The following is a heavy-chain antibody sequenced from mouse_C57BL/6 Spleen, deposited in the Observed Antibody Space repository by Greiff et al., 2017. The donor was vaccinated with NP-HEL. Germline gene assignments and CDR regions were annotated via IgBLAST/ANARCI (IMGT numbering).Heavy chain of an antibody. Sequence: QVQLQQSGPELVKPGASVKISCKASGYTFTDYYINWVKQRPGQGLEWIGLIFPGSGSTYYNEKFKGKATLTVDKSSSTAYMWLSSLTSEDSAVSICARSPYGDFYAMDYWGQGTSVTPSS. J-gene: IGHJ4*01. V-gene: IGHV1-75*01. CDR2: IFPGSGST. CDR1: GYTFTDYY. CDR3: ARSPYGDFYAMDY. D-gene: IGHD2-13*01.